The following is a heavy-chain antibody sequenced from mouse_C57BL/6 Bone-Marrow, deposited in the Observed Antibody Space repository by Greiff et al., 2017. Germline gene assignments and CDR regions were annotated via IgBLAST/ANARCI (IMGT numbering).Heavy chain of an antibody. V-gene: IGHV10-1*01. J-gene: IGHJ4*01. CDR3: VSLTGTENAMDY. D-gene: IGHD4-1*01. CDR2: ISRKSNNYAA. Sequence: EVKLMESGGGLVQPKGPLKRPCAAPGFSFNTYAMNWVRQAPGKGLEWVARISRKSNNYAAYYAYSVKDKFTISRDDSERMLYLQMNNLRTEDTAMYYCVSLTGTENAMDYWGQGTSVTVSS. CDR1: GFSFNTYA.